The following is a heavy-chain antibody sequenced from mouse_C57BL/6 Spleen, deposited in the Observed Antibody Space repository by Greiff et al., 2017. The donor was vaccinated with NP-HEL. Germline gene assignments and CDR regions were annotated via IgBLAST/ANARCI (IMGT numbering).Heavy chain of an antibody. CDR1: GYSFTSYH. V-gene: IGHV1-66*01. Sequence: QVQLQQSGPELVKPGASVKISCKASGYSFTSYHIHWVKQRPGQGLEWIGWIYPGSGNTKYNEKFKGKATLTADTSSSTAYMQLSSLTSEDSAVYYCARTLYYYGSSASYYAMDYWGQGTSVTVSS. CDR2: IYPGSGNT. CDR3: ARTLYYYGSSASYYAMDY. D-gene: IGHD1-1*01. J-gene: IGHJ4*01.